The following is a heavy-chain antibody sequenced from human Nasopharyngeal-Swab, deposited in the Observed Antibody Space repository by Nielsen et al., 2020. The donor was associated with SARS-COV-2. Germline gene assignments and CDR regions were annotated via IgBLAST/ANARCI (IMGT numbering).Heavy chain of an antibody. CDR3: ARATGYSSSQGDY. Sequence: GSLKISCAASGFTFSSYSMNWVRQAPGKGLEWVSSISSSSSYIYYADSVKGRFTISRDNAKNSLYLQMNSLRAEDTAVYYCARATGYSSSQGDYWGQGTLVTVSS. J-gene: IGHJ4*02. V-gene: IGHV3-21*01. CDR1: GFTFSSYS. CDR2: ISSSSSYI. D-gene: IGHD6-13*01.